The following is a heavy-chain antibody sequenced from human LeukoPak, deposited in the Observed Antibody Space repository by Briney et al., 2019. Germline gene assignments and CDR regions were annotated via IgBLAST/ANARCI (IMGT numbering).Heavy chain of an antibody. J-gene: IGHJ4*02. Sequence: GGSLRLSCAASGFSFSSYSMNWVRQAPGKGLVWVSYISGSSSRIYYADSVKGRFTISRDNAKTSLYLQMNSLRAEDTAVYYCARAPPDYGGYTNDYWGQGTLVTVSS. V-gene: IGHV3-48*01. CDR1: GFSFSSYS. CDR2: ISGSSSRI. CDR3: ARAPPDYGGYTNDY. D-gene: IGHD4-23*01.